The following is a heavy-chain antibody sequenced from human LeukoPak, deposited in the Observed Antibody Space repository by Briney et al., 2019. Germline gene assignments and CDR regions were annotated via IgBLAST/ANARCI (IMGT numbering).Heavy chain of an antibody. CDR3: ASFRFCSGGSCYAAFDY. D-gene: IGHD2-15*01. J-gene: IGHJ4*02. CDR2: IKQDGSEK. CDR1: GFTFSSYW. Sequence: PGGSLRLSCAASGFTFSSYWMSWVRQAPGKGLEWVANIKQDGSEKCYVDSVKGRFTISRDNAKNSLYLQMNSLRAEDTAVYYCASFRFCSGGSCYAAFDYWGQGTLVTVSS. V-gene: IGHV3-7*01.